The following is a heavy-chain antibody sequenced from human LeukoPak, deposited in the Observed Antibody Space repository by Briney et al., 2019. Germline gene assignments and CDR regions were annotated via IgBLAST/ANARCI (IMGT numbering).Heavy chain of an antibody. CDR1: GFTFSSYS. CDR2: ISSSSSYI. D-gene: IGHD3-22*01. Sequence: GGSLRLSCAASGFTFSSYSMHWVRQAPGKGLEWVSSISSSSSYIYYADSVKGRFTISRDNAKNSLYLQMNSLRAEDTAVYYCARDTGYYDSSDGYWGQGTLVTVSS. V-gene: IGHV3-21*01. CDR3: ARDTGYYDSSDGY. J-gene: IGHJ4*02.